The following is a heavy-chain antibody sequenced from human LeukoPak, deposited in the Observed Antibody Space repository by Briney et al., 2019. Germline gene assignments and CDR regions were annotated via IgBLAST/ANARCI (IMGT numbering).Heavy chain of an antibody. Sequence: ASVKVSCKASGYTFTSYGISWVRQAPGQGLEWMGWISAYNGNTNYAQKLQGRVTMTTDTSTSTAYMELRSLRSDDTAVYYCARVMVAWFGDKAFDYWGQGTLVTVSS. CDR3: ARVMVAWFGDKAFDY. J-gene: IGHJ4*02. V-gene: IGHV1-18*04. D-gene: IGHD3-10*01. CDR2: ISAYNGNT. CDR1: GYTFTSYG.